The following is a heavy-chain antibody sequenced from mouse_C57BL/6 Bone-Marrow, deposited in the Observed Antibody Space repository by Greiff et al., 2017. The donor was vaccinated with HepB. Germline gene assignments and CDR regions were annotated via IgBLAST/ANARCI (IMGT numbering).Heavy chain of an antibody. D-gene: IGHD1-1*01. V-gene: IGHV1-82*01. Sequence: QVQLQQSGPELVKPGASVKISCKASGYAFSSSWMNWVKQRPGKGLEWIGRIYPGDGDTNYNGKFKGKATLTADKSSSTAYMQLSSLTSEDSAVYFCARKGAITTVVATDWYFDVWGTGTTVTVSS. J-gene: IGHJ1*03. CDR1: GYAFSSSW. CDR2: IYPGDGDT. CDR3: ARKGAITTVVATDWYFDV.